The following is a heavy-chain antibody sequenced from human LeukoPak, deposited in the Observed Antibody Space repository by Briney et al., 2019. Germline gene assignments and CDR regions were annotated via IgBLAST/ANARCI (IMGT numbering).Heavy chain of an antibody. CDR2: INPNSGGT. Sequence: GASVRVSCKPSGYTFTGYYMHWVRQAPGQGLEWMGWINPNSGGTNYAQKFQGRVTMTRDTSISTAYMELSSLRSEDTAVYYCARGRDSSSWYTWADYWGQGTLVTVSS. CDR1: GYTFTGYY. CDR3: ARGRDSSSWYTWADY. D-gene: IGHD6-13*01. V-gene: IGHV1-2*02. J-gene: IGHJ4*02.